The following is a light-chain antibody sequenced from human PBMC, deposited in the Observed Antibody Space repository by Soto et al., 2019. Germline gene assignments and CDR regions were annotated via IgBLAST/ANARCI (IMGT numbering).Light chain of an antibody. CDR2: AAS. CDR1: QSINNRY. J-gene: IGKJ3*01. V-gene: IGKV3-20*01. Sequence: EIVLTQSPGTLSLSPGERATLSCRASQSINNRYLAWYQQKPGQAPRLLIYAASSRPTGIPARFSGSGSGTDFTLTISRLEPEDFAVYYCQQFGSSPGFTFGPGTKVDIK. CDR3: QQFGSSPGFT.